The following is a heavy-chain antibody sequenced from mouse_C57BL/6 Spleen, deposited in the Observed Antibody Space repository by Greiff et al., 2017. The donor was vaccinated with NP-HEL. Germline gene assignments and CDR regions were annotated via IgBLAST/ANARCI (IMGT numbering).Heavy chain of an antibody. CDR2: INPNNGGT. CDR1: GYTFTDYN. Sequence: VHVKQSGPELVKPGASVKIPCKASGYTFTDYNMDWVKQSHGKSLEWIGDINPNNGGTIYNQKFKGKATLTVDKSSSTAYMELRSLTSEDTAVYYCARSQSLLRYYAMDYWGQGTSVTVSS. J-gene: IGHJ4*01. D-gene: IGHD1-1*01. V-gene: IGHV1-18*01. CDR3: ARSQSLLRYYAMDY.